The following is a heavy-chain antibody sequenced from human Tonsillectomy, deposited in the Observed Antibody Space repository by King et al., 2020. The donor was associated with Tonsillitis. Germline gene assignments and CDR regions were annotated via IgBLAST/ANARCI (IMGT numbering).Heavy chain of an antibody. J-gene: IGHJ2*01. Sequence: QLQESDPGLVKPSETLSLTCTVSGGSINNYFWSWIRQPAGKGLEWIGRIYTSGSTNYNPSLKSRVTMSVDMSKNQFSLKLSSVTAADTAVYYCARARGIYCGGDCYSHWYFDLWGRGTLVTVSS. CDR2: IYTSGST. D-gene: IGHD2-21*02. V-gene: IGHV4-4*07. CDR3: ARARGIYCGGDCYSHWYFDL. CDR1: GGSINNYF.